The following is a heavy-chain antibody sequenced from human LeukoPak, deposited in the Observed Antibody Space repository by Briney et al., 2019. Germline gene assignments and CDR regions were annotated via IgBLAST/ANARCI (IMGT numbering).Heavy chain of an antibody. CDR2: FYCSGST. CDR3: ARVPRRYYGSGSYSYYFDY. Sequence: SEPLTLTCTVSGGSISSYYGSWIQQPPEKGLEWIGYFYCSGSTNYNPSFKSRVTISVDTSNNPFYLKLSTVTPADTAVYYCARVPRRYYGSGSYSYYFDYWGQGTLVTVSS. J-gene: IGHJ4*02. V-gene: IGHV4-59*13. D-gene: IGHD3-10*01. CDR1: GGSISSYY.